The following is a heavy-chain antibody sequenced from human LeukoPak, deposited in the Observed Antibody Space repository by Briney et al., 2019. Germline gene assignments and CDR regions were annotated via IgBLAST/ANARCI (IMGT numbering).Heavy chain of an antibody. Sequence: PGGSLRLSCAASGFSFSLYSLNWVRQAPGKGLEWVAVIWYDGSNKYYADSVKGRFTISRDNSKNTLYLQMNSLRAEDTAVYYCARANTYCSGGSCYSEDYYGMDVWGQGTTVTVSS. CDR3: ARANTYCSGGSCYSEDYYGMDV. V-gene: IGHV3-33*08. CDR2: IWYDGSNK. J-gene: IGHJ6*02. CDR1: GFSFSLYS. D-gene: IGHD2-15*01.